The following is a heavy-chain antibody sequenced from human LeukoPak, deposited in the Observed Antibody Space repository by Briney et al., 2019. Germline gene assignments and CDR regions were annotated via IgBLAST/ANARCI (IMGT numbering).Heavy chain of an antibody. CDR3: AREDASGYVRFDP. D-gene: IGHD5-12*01. CDR2: IYDCGST. Sequence: PETLSLTCAVSGYSISSGYYWGWIRQPPGKGLEWIGSIYDCGSTYYNQSLKRRVTISVDTSKNQFSMKLSSVTAADTAVYYWAREDASGYVRFDPWGQGTLVTVS. V-gene: IGHV4-38-2*02. J-gene: IGHJ5*02. CDR1: GYSISSGYY.